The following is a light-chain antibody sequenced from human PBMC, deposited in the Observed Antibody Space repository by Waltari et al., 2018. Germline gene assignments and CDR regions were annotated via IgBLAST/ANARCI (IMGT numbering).Light chain of an antibody. J-gene: IGLJ3*02. CDR3: QVWDNRRDHRWV. CDR1: NIGTYS. V-gene: IGLV3-21*02. CDR2: DDR. Sequence: SYVLTPPPSVSVAPGQTATITCGGDNIGTYSVHWYHQKPGQAPVLVVYDDRDRPSGIPERFSGSNSGNTATLTISRVEAADEADYYCQVWDNRRDHRWVFGGGTKLTVL.